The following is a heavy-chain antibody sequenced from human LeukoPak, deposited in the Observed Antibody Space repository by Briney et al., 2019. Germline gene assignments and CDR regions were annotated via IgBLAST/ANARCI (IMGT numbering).Heavy chain of an antibody. Sequence: GGSLRLSCAASGFTFSSYAMSWVRQAPGKGLEWVSAISGSGGSTYYADSVKGRFAISRDNAKNSLYLQMNSLRAEDTALYYCAKDMDPYYYDSSGYDIHPSYFDYWGQGTLVTVSS. CDR1: GFTFSSYA. CDR3: AKDMDPYYYDSSGYDIHPSYFDY. CDR2: ISGSGGST. V-gene: IGHV3-23*01. J-gene: IGHJ4*02. D-gene: IGHD3-22*01.